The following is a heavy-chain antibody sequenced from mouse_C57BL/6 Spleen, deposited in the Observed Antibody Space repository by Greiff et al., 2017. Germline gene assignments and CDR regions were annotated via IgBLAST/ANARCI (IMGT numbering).Heavy chain of an antibody. CDR3: ARTHYYFDY. Sequence: EVQRVESEGGLVQPGSSMKLSCTASGFTFSDYYMAWVRQVPEKGLEWVANINYDGSSTYYLDSLKIRFIISRDNSKNILYLQMSSLKSEDTATYYCARTHYYFDYWGQGTTLTVSS. CDR1: GFTFSDYY. V-gene: IGHV5-16*01. J-gene: IGHJ2*01. CDR2: INYDGSST.